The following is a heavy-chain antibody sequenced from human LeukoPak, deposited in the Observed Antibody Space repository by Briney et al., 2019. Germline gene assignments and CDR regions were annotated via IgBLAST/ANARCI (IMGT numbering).Heavy chain of an antibody. CDR2: INTNTGNP. D-gene: IGHD6-19*01. Sequence: ASVKVSCTASGYTFTSSALNWVRQAPGQGLEWMGWINTNTGNPTYAQGFTGRFVFSLDTSVSTAYLHISSLEAEDTAIYYCATDLKKGDSGCFDYWGQGTLVTVSS. V-gene: IGHV7-4-1*02. CDR3: ATDLKKGDSGCFDY. CDR1: GYTFTSSA. J-gene: IGHJ4*02.